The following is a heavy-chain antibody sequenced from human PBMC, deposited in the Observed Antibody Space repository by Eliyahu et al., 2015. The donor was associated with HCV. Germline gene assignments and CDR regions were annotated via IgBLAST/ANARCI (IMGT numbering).Heavy chain of an antibody. D-gene: IGHD3-9*01. V-gene: IGHV3-9*01. J-gene: IGHJ4*02. CDR2: ISWNSGTI. Sequence: QLVESGGGLVQPGRSLRLSCATSDFTFDDYAMHWVRQGPGKGLEWVSSISWNSGTIAYADSVKGRFTISRDNANNSLFLQMNTLRAEDTALYYCVKDPISLCEASSCYFDFWGQGTLVTVSS. CDR1: DFTFDDYA. CDR3: VKDPISLCEASSCYFDF.